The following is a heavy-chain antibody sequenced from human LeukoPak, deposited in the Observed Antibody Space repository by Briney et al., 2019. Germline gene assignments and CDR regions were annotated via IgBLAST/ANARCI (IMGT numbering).Heavy chain of an antibody. D-gene: IGHD6-19*01. V-gene: IGHV3-23*01. CDR1: GFTFSSYD. J-gene: IGHJ4*02. CDR2: ISGSGDSS. CDR3: ANRRWLVSSFDY. Sequence: SGGSLRLSCAASGFTFSSYDMSWVRQAPGKGLEWASAISGSGDSSYYADSVKGRFTISRDNSKNTLYLQMNSLRAEDTAVYYCANRRWLVSSFDYWGQGTLVTVSS.